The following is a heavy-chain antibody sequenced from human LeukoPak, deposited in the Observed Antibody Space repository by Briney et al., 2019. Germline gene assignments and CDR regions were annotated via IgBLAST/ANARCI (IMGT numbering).Heavy chain of an antibody. Sequence: GGSLRLSCAASGFTFSSYAMSWVRQAPGKGLEWVSGINGTGGTTDYADSVKGRFTISRDNSKNTLYLQMNNLRAEDTAVYYGAKDRVPYYYGSGTNYFDYWGQGTLVTVSS. CDR1: GFTFSSYA. CDR3: AKDRVPYYYGSGTNYFDY. D-gene: IGHD3-10*01. V-gene: IGHV3-23*01. J-gene: IGHJ4*02. CDR2: INGTGGTT.